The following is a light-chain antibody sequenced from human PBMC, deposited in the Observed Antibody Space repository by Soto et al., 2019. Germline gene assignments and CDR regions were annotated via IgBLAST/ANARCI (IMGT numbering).Light chain of an antibody. V-gene: IGKV1-39*01. CDR1: QTISGY. J-gene: IGKJ2*01. CDR2: AAS. Sequence: DIQMTQSPSSLSASVGDRVTITCRASQTISGYLNWYQQKPGKAPNLLIYAASSLQSGVPSRFSGSGFGTDFTLTISSLQPEDFATYYCQQSFSTPSFGQGTKVEIK. CDR3: QQSFSTPS.